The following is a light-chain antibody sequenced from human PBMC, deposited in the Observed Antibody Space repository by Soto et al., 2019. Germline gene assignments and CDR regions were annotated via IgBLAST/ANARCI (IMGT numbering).Light chain of an antibody. CDR1: QTINSNY. Sequence: EIVWTQSPGTLSLSPGERATLSCRASQTINSNYLAWFKQKPGQAPRRLIYGASSRATGIPDRFSGSGSGTDFTLTISSLEPEDFAVYYCQQCDRSPWTFGQGTKVEIK. CDR2: GAS. J-gene: IGKJ1*01. V-gene: IGKV3-20*01. CDR3: QQCDRSPWT.